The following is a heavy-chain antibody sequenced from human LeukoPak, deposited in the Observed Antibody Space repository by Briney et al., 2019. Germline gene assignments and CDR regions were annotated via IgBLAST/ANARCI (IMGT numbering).Heavy chain of an antibody. V-gene: IGHV1-69*05. CDR3: ARSPSGSDYYYYYMDV. CDR2: IIPIFGTA. CDR1: GYTFTNYA. Sequence: GASVKVSFKASGYTFTNYALHWVRQAPGQRLEWMGGIIPIFGTANYAQKFQGRVTITTDESTSTAYMELSSLRSEDTAVYYCARSPSGSDYYYYYMDVWGKGTTVTVSS. D-gene: IGHD1-26*01. J-gene: IGHJ6*03.